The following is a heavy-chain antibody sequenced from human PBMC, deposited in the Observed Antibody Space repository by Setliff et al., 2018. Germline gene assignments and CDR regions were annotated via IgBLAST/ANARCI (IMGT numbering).Heavy chain of an antibody. CDR3: ARVIDAFYNYPDV. CDR1: GDSISRSTYY. D-gene: IGHD2-21*01. J-gene: IGHJ6*04. V-gene: IGHV4-61*01. Sequence: SETLSLTCTVSGDSISRSTYYWSWIRQPPGKGLEWIGYIYTSGSTNYNPSLRSRASISIDTSKRQFSLKLRSLAAADTAIYYCARVIDAFYNYPDVWGKGTTVTVSS. CDR2: IYTSGST.